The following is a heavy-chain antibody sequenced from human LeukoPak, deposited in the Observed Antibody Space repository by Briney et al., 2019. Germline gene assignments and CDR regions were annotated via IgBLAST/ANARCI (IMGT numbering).Heavy chain of an antibody. Sequence: PSQTLSLTCTVSGGSISSGSYYWSWLRQPAGKGLEWIGRIYTSGSTNYNPSLKSRVTISVDTSKNQFSLKLSSVTAADTAVYYCARDQWKEMATPRRFCAFDIWGQGTMVTVSS. D-gene: IGHD5-24*01. J-gene: IGHJ3*02. CDR1: GGSISSGSYY. CDR2: IYTSGST. V-gene: IGHV4-61*02. CDR3: ARDQWKEMATPRRFCAFDI.